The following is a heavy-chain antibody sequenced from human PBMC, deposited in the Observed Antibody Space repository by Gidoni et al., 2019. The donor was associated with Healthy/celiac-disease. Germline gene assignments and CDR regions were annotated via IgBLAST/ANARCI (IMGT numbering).Heavy chain of an antibody. D-gene: IGHD2-2*01. CDR2: IYSGGST. CDR3: ARSKGLGYCSSTSCARAFDI. V-gene: IGHV3-53*04. Sequence: VIYSGGSTYYADSVKGRFTISRHNSKNTLYLQMNSLRAEDTAVYYCARSKGLGYCSSTSCARAFDIWGQGTMVTVSS. J-gene: IGHJ3*02.